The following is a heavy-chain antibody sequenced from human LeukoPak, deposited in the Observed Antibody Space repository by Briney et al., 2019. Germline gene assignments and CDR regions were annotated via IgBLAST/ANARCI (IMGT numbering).Heavy chain of an antibody. CDR3: ARDVGNFDY. J-gene: IGHJ4*02. CDR2: INGDRIST. Sequence: PGGSLRLSCAASGFTFSNYWMHWVRQAPGKGLVWVSRINGDRISTGYADSVEGRFTVSRDNAKKTLYLQMNSLRAEDTAVYYCARDVGNFDYWGQGTLVTVSS. CDR1: GFTFSNYW. V-gene: IGHV3-74*01.